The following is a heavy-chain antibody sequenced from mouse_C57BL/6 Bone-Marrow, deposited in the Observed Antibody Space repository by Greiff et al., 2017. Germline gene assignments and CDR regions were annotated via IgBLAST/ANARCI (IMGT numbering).Heavy chain of an antibody. CDR2: IYPSDSET. V-gene: IGHV1-61*01. CDR3: ARSAYYSNPYYFDY. Sequence: QVQLQQPGAELVRPGSSVKLSCKASGYTFTSYWMDWVKQRPGQGLEWIGNIYPSDSETHYNQKFKDKATLTVDKSSSTAYMQLSSLTSEDSAVYYFARSAYYSNPYYFDYWGQGTTLTVSS. J-gene: IGHJ2*01. CDR1: GYTFTSYW. D-gene: IGHD2-5*01.